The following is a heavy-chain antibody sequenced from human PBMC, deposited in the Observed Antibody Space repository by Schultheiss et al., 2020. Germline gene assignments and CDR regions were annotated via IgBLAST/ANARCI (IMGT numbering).Heavy chain of an antibody. CDR3: ARIDIDCSSTSCPEDY. CDR2: INPNSGGT. CDR1: GYTFTSYG. D-gene: IGHD2-2*01. Sequence: ASVKVSCKASGYTFTSYGISWVRQAPGQGLEWMGWINPNSGGTNYAQKFQGRVTMTRDTSISTAYMELSSLRSDDTAVYYCARIDIDCSSTSCPEDYWGQGTLVTVSS. J-gene: IGHJ4*02. V-gene: IGHV1-2*02.